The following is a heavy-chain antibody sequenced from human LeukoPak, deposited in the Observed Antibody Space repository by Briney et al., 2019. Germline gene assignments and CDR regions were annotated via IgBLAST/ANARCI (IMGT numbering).Heavy chain of an antibody. CDR2: ISYDGSNK. CDR1: GFTFSSYA. Sequence: PGGSLRLSCAASGFTFSSYAMHWVRQAPGKGLEWVAVISYDGSNKYYADSVKGRFTISRDNSKNTLYLQMNSLRAEGTAVYYCARDVGMGIAAAGIFDYWGQGTLVTVSS. CDR3: ARDVGMGIAAAGIFDY. V-gene: IGHV3-30-3*01. J-gene: IGHJ4*02. D-gene: IGHD6-13*01.